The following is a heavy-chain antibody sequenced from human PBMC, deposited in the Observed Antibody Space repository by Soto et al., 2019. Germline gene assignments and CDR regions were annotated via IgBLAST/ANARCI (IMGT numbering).Heavy chain of an antibody. CDR3: ARRSSEYSRYQYDY. CDR2: IYYSGST. J-gene: IGHJ4*02. CDR1: GGSISSYY. D-gene: IGHD6-6*01. Sequence: SETLSLTCTVSGGSISSYYWSWIRQPPGKGLEWIGYIYYSGSTNYNPSLKSRVTISVDTSKNQFSLKLSSVTAADTAVYYCARRSSEYSRYQYDYWGQGTLVTVSS. V-gene: IGHV4-59*08.